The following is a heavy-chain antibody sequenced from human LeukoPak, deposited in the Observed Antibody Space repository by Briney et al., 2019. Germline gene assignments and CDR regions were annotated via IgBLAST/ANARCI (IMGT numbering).Heavy chain of an antibody. CDR2: ISSSSSTI. V-gene: IGHV3-48*01. CDR3: ARDVWGSYRYTAFSAFDI. D-gene: IGHD3-16*02. Sequence: GGSLRLSCAASGFTFSSYSMNWVRQAPGKELEWVSYISSSSSTIYYADSVKGRFTISRDNAKNSLYLQMNSLRAEDTAVYYCARDVWGSYRYTAFSAFDIWGQGTMVTVSS. J-gene: IGHJ3*02. CDR1: GFTFSSYS.